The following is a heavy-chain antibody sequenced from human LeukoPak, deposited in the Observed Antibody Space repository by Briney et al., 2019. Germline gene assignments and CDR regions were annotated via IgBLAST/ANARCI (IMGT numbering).Heavy chain of an antibody. CDR1: GGSNSSSSYY. D-gene: IGHD2-2*01. V-gene: IGHV4-39*01. CDR3: ARRDIVVVPAAMPAVAFDI. CDR2: IYYSGST. J-gene: IGHJ3*02. Sequence: SETLSLTCTVSGGSNSSSSYYWGWIRQPPGKGLEWIGSIYYSGSTCYNPSLKSRVTMSVDSSKNQFSLKLSSVTAADTAVYYCARRDIVVVPAAMPAVAFDIWGQGTMVTVSS.